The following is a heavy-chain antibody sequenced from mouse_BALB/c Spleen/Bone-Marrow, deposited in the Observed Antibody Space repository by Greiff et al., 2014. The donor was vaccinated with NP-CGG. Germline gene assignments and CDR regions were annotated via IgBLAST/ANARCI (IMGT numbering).Heavy chain of an antibody. CDR3: ARGNYYDYDYFDY. V-gene: IGHV1-14*01. CDR1: GYTFTSYV. D-gene: IGHD2-4*01. CDR2: INPYNDGT. J-gene: IGHJ2*01. Sequence: EVQLQQSGPELVKPGASVKMSCKASGYTFTSYVMHWVKQKPGQGLEWIGYINPYNDGTTYNEKFKGKATLTSDKSSSTAYMELSSLTSEDSAVYYGARGNYYDYDYFDYWGQGTTLTVSS.